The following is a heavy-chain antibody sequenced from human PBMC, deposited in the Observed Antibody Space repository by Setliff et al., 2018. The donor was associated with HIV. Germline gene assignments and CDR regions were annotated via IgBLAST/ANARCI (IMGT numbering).Heavy chain of an antibody. CDR3: ARAPRLVPAVSYFDY. Sequence: SETLSLTCTVSGGSISSGYYYWSWIRQPPGKGLEWIGYIYYSGSTYYNPSLKSRVTISVDTSKNQFSLKLTSVTAADTAVYFCARAPRLVPAVSYFDYWGRGTLVTVSS. CDR2: IYYSGST. J-gene: IGHJ4*02. CDR1: GGSISSGYYY. D-gene: IGHD2-2*01. V-gene: IGHV4-30-4*08.